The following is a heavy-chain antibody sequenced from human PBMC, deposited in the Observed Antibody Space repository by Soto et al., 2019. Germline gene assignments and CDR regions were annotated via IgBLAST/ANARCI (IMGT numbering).Heavy chain of an antibody. CDR2: INAGNGNT. CDR1: GYTFTSYA. D-gene: IGHD3-9*01. V-gene: IGHV1-3*01. J-gene: IGHJ6*02. CDR3: ARLRYFDWLLERRYYYYGMDV. Sequence: ASVKVSCKASGYTFTSYAMHWVRQAPGQRLEWMGWINAGNGNTKYSQKFQGRVTITRDTSASTAYMELSSLRSEDTAVYYCARLRYFDWLLERRYYYYGMDVWGQGTTVTV.